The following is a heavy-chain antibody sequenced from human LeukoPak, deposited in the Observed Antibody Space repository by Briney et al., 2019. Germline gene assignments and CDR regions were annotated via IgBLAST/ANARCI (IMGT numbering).Heavy chain of an antibody. D-gene: IGHD2-2*02. Sequence: GGSLRLSCAASGFSFSSYSMNWVRQAPGKGLEWVSSISASSIYIYYGDSMKGRVTISRDNSKNTLYLQMNGLRAEDTAVYYCAKDGGYCSSTSCYTLRYYYYYMDVWGKGTTVTVSS. CDR3: AKDGGYCSSTSCYTLRYYYYYMDV. V-gene: IGHV3-21*01. CDR2: ISASSIYI. J-gene: IGHJ6*03. CDR1: GFSFSSYS.